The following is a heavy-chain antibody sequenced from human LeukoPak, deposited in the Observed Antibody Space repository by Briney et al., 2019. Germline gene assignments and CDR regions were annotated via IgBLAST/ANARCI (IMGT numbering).Heavy chain of an antibody. CDR1: GYSFTSSW. D-gene: IGHD3-3*01. J-gene: IGHJ5*02. Sequence: GESLKISCKGSGYSFTSSWIGWVRQMPGKGLEWMGIIYPGDSDTRYSPSFQGQGTISADKSISTASLQWSSLKSSDTAMYYCARCIGTINSWFDPWGQGTLVTVSS. CDR3: ARCIGTINSWFDP. CDR2: IYPGDSDT. V-gene: IGHV5-51*01.